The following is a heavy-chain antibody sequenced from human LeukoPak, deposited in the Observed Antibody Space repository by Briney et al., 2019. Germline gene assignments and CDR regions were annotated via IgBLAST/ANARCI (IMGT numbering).Heavy chain of an antibody. CDR2: ISDNGGRT. Sequence: GGSLRFSCAASGFTFSTYTMAWVRQAPGGGLEWVSGISDNGGRTYYADSVKGRFAISRDDSKSTLYLQMNSLRGEDTAVYYCAKDFGRNLGGPGYWGRGTLVIVSS. CDR3: AKDFGRNLGGPGY. D-gene: IGHD1-14*01. CDR1: GFTFSTYT. V-gene: IGHV3-23*01. J-gene: IGHJ4*02.